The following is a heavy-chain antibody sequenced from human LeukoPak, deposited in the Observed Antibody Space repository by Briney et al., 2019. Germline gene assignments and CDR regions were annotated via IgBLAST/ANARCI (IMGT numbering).Heavy chain of an antibody. CDR2: IYSGGST. CDR1: GFTVSSNY. D-gene: IGHD4-17*01. J-gene: IGHJ4*02. CDR3: ARAHDYGDPPYYFDY. V-gene: IGHV3-53*01. Sequence: PGGSLRLSCAASGFTVSSNYMSWVRQDPGKGLEWVSVIYSGGSTYYADSVKGRFTISRDNSKNTLYLQMNSLRAEDTAVYYCARAHDYGDPPYYFDYWGQGTLVTVSS.